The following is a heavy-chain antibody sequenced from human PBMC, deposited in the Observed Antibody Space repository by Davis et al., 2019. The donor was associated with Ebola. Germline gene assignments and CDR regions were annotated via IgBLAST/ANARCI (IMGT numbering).Heavy chain of an antibody. V-gene: IGHV4-59*08. CDR2: IYYSGST. J-gene: IGHJ6*02. Sequence: SETLSLTCTVSGGSISSYYWSWIRQPPGKGLEWIGYIYYSGSTNYNPSLKSRVTISVDTSKNQFSLKLSSVTAADTAVYYCAISSSSEYYYYYGVDVWGQGTTVTVSS. D-gene: IGHD6-6*01. CDR1: GGSISSYY. CDR3: AISSSSEYYYYYGVDV.